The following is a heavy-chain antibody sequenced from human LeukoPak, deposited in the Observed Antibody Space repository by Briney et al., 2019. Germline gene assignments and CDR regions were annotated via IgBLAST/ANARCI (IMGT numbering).Heavy chain of an antibody. J-gene: IGHJ4*02. Sequence: SETLSLTCTVSGGSISSSSYYWGWIRQPPGKGLEWIGSIYYSGSTYYNPSLKSRVTISVDTSKNQFSLKLSSVTAADTAVYYCARAPWEGYFDYWGQGTLVTVSS. CDR2: IYYSGST. CDR3: ARAPWEGYFDY. CDR1: GGSISSSSYY. V-gene: IGHV4-39*07. D-gene: IGHD1-26*01.